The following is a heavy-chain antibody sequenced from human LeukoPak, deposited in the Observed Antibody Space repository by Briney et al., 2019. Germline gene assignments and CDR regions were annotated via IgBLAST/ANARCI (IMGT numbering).Heavy chain of an antibody. J-gene: IGHJ6*03. CDR3: ARDAIAAAGTQLPYYYYYMDV. V-gene: IGHV1-2*02. CDR1: GYTFSGYY. CDR2: INPKSGGT. D-gene: IGHD6-13*01. Sequence: ASVKVSCKASGYTFSGYYMHWVRQAPGQGLEWMGWINPKSGGTNYAQKFQGRVTMTRDTSISTAYMELSRLRSDDTAVYYCARDAIAAAGTQLPYYYYYMDVWGKGTTVTISS.